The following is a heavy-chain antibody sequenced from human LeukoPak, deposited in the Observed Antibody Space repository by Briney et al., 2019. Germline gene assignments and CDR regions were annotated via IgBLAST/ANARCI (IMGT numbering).Heavy chain of an antibody. V-gene: IGHV3-23*01. CDR2: ISGSGGST. D-gene: IGHD3-9*01. J-gene: IGHJ4*02. Sequence: GGSLRLSCAASGFTFSSYAMSWVRHAPGKGLEWVSAISGSGGSTYYADSVKGRFTISRDNSKNTLYLQMNSLRAEDTAVYYCAITYDILTGYYPFDYWGQGTLVTVSS. CDR3: AITYDILTGYYPFDY. CDR1: GFTFSSYA.